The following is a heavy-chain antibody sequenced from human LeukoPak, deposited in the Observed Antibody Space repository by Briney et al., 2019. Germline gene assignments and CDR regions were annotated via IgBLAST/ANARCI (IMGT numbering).Heavy chain of an antibody. J-gene: IGHJ5*02. CDR2: ISGTTDVA. V-gene: IGHV3-23*01. CDR3: AGSGILEWGGFDP. Sequence: GGSLRLSCEASGFNFDTFAMSWVRQPPGKGLEWVSSISGTTDVAYYADSVKGRFTISRDNSKNTPYLQMNRLRVEDTAIYYCAGSGILEWGGFDPWGQGSLVTVSS. D-gene: IGHD3-3*01. CDR1: GFNFDTFA.